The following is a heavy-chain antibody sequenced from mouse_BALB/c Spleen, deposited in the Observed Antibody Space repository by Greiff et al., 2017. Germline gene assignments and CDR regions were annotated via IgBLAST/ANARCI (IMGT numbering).Heavy chain of an antibody. Sequence: QVQLQQPGAELVRPGASVKLSCKASGYTFTSYWINWVKQRPGQGLEWIGNIYPSDSYTNYNQKFKDKATLTVDKSSSTAYMQLSSPTSEDSAVYSCTRGSGREGYFDYWGQGTTLTVSS. V-gene: IGHV1-69*02. D-gene: IGHD4-1*01. J-gene: IGHJ2*01. CDR3: TRGSGREGYFDY. CDR1: GYTFTSYW. CDR2: IYPSDSYT.